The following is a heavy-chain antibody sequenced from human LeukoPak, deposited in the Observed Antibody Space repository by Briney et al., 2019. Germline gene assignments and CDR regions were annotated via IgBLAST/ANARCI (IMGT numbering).Heavy chain of an antibody. CDR3: AKRRIYSSGWYEFDY. V-gene: IGHV3-11*03. D-gene: IGHD6-19*01. CDR2: ISSSSSYT. J-gene: IGHJ4*02. CDR1: GFTFSDYY. Sequence: GGSLRLSCAASGFTFSDYYMSWIRQAPGKGLEWVSYISSSSSYTNYADSVKGRFTISRDNAKNSLYLQMNSLRAEDTAVYYCAKRRIYSSGWYEFDYWGQGTLVTVTS.